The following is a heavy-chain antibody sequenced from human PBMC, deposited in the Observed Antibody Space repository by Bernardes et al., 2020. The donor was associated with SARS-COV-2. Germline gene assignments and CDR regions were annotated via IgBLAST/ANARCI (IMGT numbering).Heavy chain of an antibody. V-gene: IGHV4-59*01. CDR2: IYYSGST. Sequence: SETLSLTCTVSGGSISSYYWSWIRQPPGKGLEWIGYIYYSGSTNYNPSLKSRVTISVDTSKNQFSLKLSSVTAADTAVYYCARSGDKYYDFWSGYQYYFDYWGQGTLVTVSS. J-gene: IGHJ4*02. D-gene: IGHD3-3*01. CDR1: GGSISSYY. CDR3: ARSGDKYYDFWSGYQYYFDY.